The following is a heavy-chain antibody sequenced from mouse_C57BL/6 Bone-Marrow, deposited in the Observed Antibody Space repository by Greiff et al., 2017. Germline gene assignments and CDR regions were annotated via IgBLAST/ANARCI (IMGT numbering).Heavy chain of an antibody. CDR2: IYPGDGDT. V-gene: IGHV1-82*01. CDR1: GYAFSSSW. CDR3: ARSDISNYVSSLAWFAY. D-gene: IGHD1-1*01. J-gene: IGHJ3*01. Sequence: VQLQQSGPELVKPGASVKISCKASGYAFSSSWMNWVKQRPGKGLEWIGRIYPGDGDTNYNGKFKGKAKLTADKSSSTAYMQLSSLTSADSAVYFCARSDISNYVSSLAWFAYWGQGTLVTVSA.